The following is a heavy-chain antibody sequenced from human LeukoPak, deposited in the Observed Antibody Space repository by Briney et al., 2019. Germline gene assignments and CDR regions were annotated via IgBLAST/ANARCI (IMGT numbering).Heavy chain of an antibody. V-gene: IGHV3-48*03. Sequence: PGGSLRLSCAASGFPFSSYEMNWVRQAPGKRLQWVSYISSSGNKIYYAASVKGRFTISRDNAKNSLYLQIDSLRAEDTAVYYCARGQRPQYPSTWDNWFDPWGQGTQVTVSS. J-gene: IGHJ5*02. D-gene: IGHD6-25*01. CDR1: GFPFSSYE. CDR2: ISSSGNKI. CDR3: ARGQRPQYPSTWDNWFDP.